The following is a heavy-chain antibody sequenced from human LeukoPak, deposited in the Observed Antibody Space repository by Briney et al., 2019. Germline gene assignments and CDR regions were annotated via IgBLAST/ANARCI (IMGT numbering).Heavy chain of an antibody. CDR2: IRHDGSIK. CDR3: AKDSLADIDY. J-gene: IGHJ4*02. Sequence: GGSLRLSCAASGFIFSTYGMYWVRQAPGKGLEWVAFIRHDGSIKNYADSVKGRSTISRDNSKDTLYLQMNSLRAEDTAAYYCAKDSLADIDYWGQGTLVTVSS. D-gene: IGHD3-16*01. V-gene: IGHV3-30*02. CDR1: GFIFSTYG.